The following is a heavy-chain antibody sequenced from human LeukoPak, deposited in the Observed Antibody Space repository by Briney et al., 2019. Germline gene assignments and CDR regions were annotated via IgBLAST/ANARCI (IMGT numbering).Heavy chain of an antibody. CDR1: GFTFSTYS. V-gene: IGHV3-21*01. J-gene: IGHJ4*02. Sequence: GGSLRLSCTASGFTFSTYSMNWVRQAPGKGLEWVSSISSSSSYIYYADSVKGRFTISRDNAKNSLYLQMNSLRAEDTAVYYCARSRRVKSIAASTPAVDDWGQGTLVTVSS. CDR2: ISSSSSYI. D-gene: IGHD6-6*01. CDR3: ARSRRVKSIAASTPAVDD.